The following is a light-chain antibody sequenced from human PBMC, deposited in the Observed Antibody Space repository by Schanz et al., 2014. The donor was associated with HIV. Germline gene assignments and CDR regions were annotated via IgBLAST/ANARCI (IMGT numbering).Light chain of an antibody. J-gene: IGLJ2*01. Sequence: QSALTQPASVSGSPGQSITISCTGTSSDVGAYNSVSWYQQHLDKAPKLMIYDVSNRPSGVSNRFSGSKSGNTASLTISGLQAEDEADYYCSSYTSSITLVFGGGTKLTVL. V-gene: IGLV2-14*03. CDR1: SSDVGAYNS. CDR3: SSYTSSITLV. CDR2: DVS.